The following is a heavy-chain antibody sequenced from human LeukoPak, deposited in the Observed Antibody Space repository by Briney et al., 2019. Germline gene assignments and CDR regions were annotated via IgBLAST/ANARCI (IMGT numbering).Heavy chain of an antibody. CDR3: ATRSVVGR. CDR1: GFTLRSYG. V-gene: IGHV3-23*01. CDR2: ISGSLDST. J-gene: IGHJ4*02. D-gene: IGHD1-26*01. Sequence: GGSLRLSCATSGFTLRSYGMSWVRQAPGKGLEWVSSISGSLDSTYYADSVKGRFTISRDNSKNTLYLVMNNLKAEDTAIYYCATRSVVGRGGQGTLVIVSS.